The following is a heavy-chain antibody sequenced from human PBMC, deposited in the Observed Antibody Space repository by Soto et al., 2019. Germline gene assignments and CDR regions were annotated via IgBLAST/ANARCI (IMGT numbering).Heavy chain of an antibody. J-gene: IGHJ6*02. CDR1: GGSISSGSYY. Sequence: SETLSLTCTVSGGSISSGSYYWGWIRQPAGKGLEWIGGIYYSGRTYYNPSLKSRVTISVDTSKNQFSLKLSSVTAADTAVYYCACIFSGGYGYGFYYDGMDVWGQGTAVT. V-gene: IGHV4-39*01. D-gene: IGHD5-18*01. CDR3: ACIFSGGYGYGFYYDGMDV. CDR2: IYYSGRT.